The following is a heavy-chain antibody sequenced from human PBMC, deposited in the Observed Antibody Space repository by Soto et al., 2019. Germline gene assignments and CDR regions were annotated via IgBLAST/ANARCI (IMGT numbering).Heavy chain of an antibody. Sequence: QVQLVESGGGVVQPGRSLRLSCAASGFTFSSYGMHWDRQAPGKGLEWVAVIWYDGSNKYYADSVKGRFTISRDNSKNTLDLQMNSLRAEDTAVYYCARDEHSSSGYPGWWGQGTLVTVSS. J-gene: IGHJ4*02. CDR3: ARDEHSSSGYPGW. CDR2: IWYDGSNK. CDR1: GFTFSSYG. V-gene: IGHV3-33*01. D-gene: IGHD3-22*01.